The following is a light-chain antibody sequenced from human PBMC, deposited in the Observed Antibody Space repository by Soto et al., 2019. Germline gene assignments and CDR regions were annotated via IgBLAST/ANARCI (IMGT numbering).Light chain of an antibody. J-gene: IGLJ1*01. V-gene: IGLV2-14*02. Sequence: QSALTQPASVSGSPGQSITISCTGTSSDVGSYNLVSWYQQHPGKAPKLMIYEGSKRPSGVSNRFSGSKSGNTASLTISGLQAEDEADYYCSSYTVSVAPYVFGTGTKVTV. CDR2: EGS. CDR3: SSYTVSVAPYV. CDR1: SSDVGSYNL.